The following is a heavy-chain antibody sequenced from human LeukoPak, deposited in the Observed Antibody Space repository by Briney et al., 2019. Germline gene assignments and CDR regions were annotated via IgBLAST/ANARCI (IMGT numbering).Heavy chain of an antibody. CDR3: ARAVSGRFDY. D-gene: IGHD6-19*01. Sequence: SETLSLTCTVSGGSMSPYNWGWIRQPPGKGLEWTGYIYYSGSTNYNPSLNSRVTISVDTSKNQFSLRLSSVTAADTAIYYCARAVSGRFDYWGQGTLVTVSS. CDR1: GGSMSPYN. V-gene: IGHV4-59*08. J-gene: IGHJ4*02. CDR2: IYYSGST.